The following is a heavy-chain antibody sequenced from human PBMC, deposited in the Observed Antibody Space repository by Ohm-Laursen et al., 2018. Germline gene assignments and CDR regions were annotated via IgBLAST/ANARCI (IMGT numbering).Heavy chain of an antibody. CDR3: ARGAYAS. J-gene: IGHJ1*01. D-gene: IGHD3-16*01. Sequence: FLRLSCTASGFSFITSWMTWVRQAPGKGLEWVANIKPDGSEKHYVGSVRGRFTLSRDNAKNLVYLQMSSLRAEDTAVYYCARGAYASRGQGTLVTVSS. CDR1: GFSFITSW. CDR2: IKPDGSEK. V-gene: IGHV3-7*01.